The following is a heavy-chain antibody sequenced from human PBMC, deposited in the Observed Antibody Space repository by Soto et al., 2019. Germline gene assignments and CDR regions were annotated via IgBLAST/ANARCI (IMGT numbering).Heavy chain of an antibody. V-gene: IGHV3-48*03. CDR3: ARARFYYDKPRPFDY. CDR2: ISSSGSTI. D-gene: IGHD3-22*01. CDR1: GFTFSSYE. Sequence: QTGGSLRLSCAASGFTFSSYEMNWVRQAPGKGLEWVSYISSSGSTIYYADSVKGRFTISRDNAKNSLYLQMNSLRAEDTAVYYCARARFYYDKPRPFDYWGQGTLVTVSS. J-gene: IGHJ4*02.